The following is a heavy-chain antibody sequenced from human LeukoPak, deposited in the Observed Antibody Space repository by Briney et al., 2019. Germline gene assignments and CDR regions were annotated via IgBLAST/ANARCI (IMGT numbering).Heavy chain of an antibody. D-gene: IGHD5-18*01. V-gene: IGHV3-21*01. Sequence: GGSLRLSCAASGFTFSSYAMSWVRQAPGKGLEWVSSISGGSSYIYYADSVKGRFTISRDNAQNSLYLQMNSLGAEDTAVYYCARGPKTAVATNFDYWGQGTLVTVSS. CDR1: GFTFSSYA. CDR3: ARGPKTAVATNFDY. J-gene: IGHJ4*02. CDR2: ISGGSSYI.